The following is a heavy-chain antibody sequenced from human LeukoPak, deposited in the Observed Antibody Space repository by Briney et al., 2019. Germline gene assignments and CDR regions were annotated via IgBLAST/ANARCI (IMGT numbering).Heavy chain of an antibody. V-gene: IGHV3-30*03. CDR2: ISYDGSNK. CDR1: GFTFSSYG. D-gene: IGHD1-26*01. Sequence: GGSLRLSCAASGFTFSSYGMHWVRQAPGKGLEWVAVISYDGSNKYYADSVKGRFTISRDNSKNTLYLQMNSLRDEDTAVYYCARVVSGSYSPYGYWGQGTLVTVSS. CDR3: ARVVSGSYSPYGY. J-gene: IGHJ4*02.